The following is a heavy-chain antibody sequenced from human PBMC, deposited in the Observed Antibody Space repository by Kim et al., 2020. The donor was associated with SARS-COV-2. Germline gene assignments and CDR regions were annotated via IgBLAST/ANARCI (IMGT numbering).Heavy chain of an antibody. CDR3: ARFAAAGKNKYYNYYGMDV. V-gene: IGHV4-39*01. CDR1: GGSVSSSSDY. J-gene: IGHJ6*02. CDR2: IYYSGST. D-gene: IGHD6-13*01. Sequence: SETLSLTCTVSGGSVSSSSDYWGWIRQPPGKGLEWIGSIYYSGSTYYNPSLKSRVTIFVDTSKNQFSLKVSSVTAADTAVYFCARFAAAGKNKYYNYYGMDVWGQGTTVTVSS.